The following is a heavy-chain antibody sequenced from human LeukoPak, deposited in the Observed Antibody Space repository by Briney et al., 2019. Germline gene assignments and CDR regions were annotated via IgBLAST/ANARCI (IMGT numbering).Heavy chain of an antibody. J-gene: IGHJ4*02. V-gene: IGHV1-8*02. Sequence: ASVKVSCKASGYTFTSYDINWVRQATGQGLEWMGWMNPNSGNTGYAQKFQGRVTMTRDMSTSTAYMELSSLRSEDTAVYYCASGRTDIVVVPATLRNYYFDYWGQGTLVTVSS. CDR2: MNPNSGNT. D-gene: IGHD2-2*01. CDR3: ASGRTDIVVVPATLRNYYFDY. CDR1: GYTFTSYD.